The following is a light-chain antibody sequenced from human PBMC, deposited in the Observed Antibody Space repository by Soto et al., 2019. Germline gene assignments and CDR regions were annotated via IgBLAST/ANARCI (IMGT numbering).Light chain of an antibody. J-gene: IGKJ4*01. CDR3: PHYNTWPLT. Sequence: EVGVTQSPVTLSVSPGERATLSCRARQTIRSDLAWYQQKPGQAPRLLISDASTRATGIPARFNGSGSGTEFTLAISSLQSEDFAIYYCPHYNTWPLTFGGGTKVDIK. CDR2: DAS. V-gene: IGKV3-15*01. CDR1: QTIRSD.